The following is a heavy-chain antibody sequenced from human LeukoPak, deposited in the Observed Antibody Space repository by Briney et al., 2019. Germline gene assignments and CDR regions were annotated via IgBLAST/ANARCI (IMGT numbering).Heavy chain of an antibody. V-gene: IGHV3-53*01. CDR3: ARVRYIYGYASDI. CDR1: GFTVSSNY. CDR2: IYSGGST. Sequence: GGSLRLSCAASGFTVSSNYMSWVRQAPGKGLEWVSIIYSGGSTYYADSVKGRFTISRDNSKNTLYLQMNSLRVEDTAMYYCARVRYIYGYASDIWGQGTMVTVSS. J-gene: IGHJ3*02. D-gene: IGHD5-18*01.